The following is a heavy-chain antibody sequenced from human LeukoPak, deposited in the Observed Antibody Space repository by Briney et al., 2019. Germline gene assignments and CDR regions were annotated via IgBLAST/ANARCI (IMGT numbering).Heavy chain of an antibody. CDR3: ATLGGDYYYGSGTRPGY. CDR1: GYTLTELS. CDR2: FDPEDSET. D-gene: IGHD3-10*01. J-gene: IGHJ4*02. Sequence: ASVKVSCKVSGYTLTELSMHWVRQAPGKGLEWMGGFDPEDSETIYAQKFQGRVTMTEDTSTDTAYMELSSLRSEDTAVYYCATLGGDYYYGSGTRPGYWGQGTLVTVSS. V-gene: IGHV1-24*01.